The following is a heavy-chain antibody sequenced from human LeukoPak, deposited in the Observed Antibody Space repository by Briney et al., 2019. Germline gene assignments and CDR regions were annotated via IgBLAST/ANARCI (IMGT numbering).Heavy chain of an antibody. Sequence: GASVKVSCKASGYTFTGYYMYWVRQAPGQGLEWMGWINPNNGGTNYAQKFQGRVTMTRDTSISTAYMELIRLTYDDTAIYHCARVMTMAAAGVGAGDAFDIW. CDR3: ARVMTMAAAGVGAGDAFDI. V-gene: IGHV1-2*02. CDR2: INPNNGGT. J-gene: IGHJ3*02. CDR1: GYTFTGYY. D-gene: IGHD6-13*01.